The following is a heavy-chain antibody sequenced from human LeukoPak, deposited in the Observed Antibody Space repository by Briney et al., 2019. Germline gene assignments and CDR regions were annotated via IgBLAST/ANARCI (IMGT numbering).Heavy chain of an antibody. Sequence: GGSLRLSCAASGFTFSRYWMSWVRQAPGKGLEWVANIKQDGSEKYYVDSVKGRFTISRDNAKNSLYLQMNSLRAEDTAVYYCARLLVYNSGGEAFDHWGQGALVTVSS. V-gene: IGHV3-7*01. CDR3: ARLLVYNSGGEAFDH. CDR1: GFTFSRYW. D-gene: IGHD1-20*01. J-gene: IGHJ4*02. CDR2: IKQDGSEK.